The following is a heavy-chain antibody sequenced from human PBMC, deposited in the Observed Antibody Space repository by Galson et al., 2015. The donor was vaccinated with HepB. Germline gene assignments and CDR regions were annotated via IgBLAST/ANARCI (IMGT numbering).Heavy chain of an antibody. D-gene: IGHD3-10*01. Sequence: SVKVSCKASGYTFTSYAMHWVRQAPGQRLEWMGWINAGNGNTKYSQKFQGRVTITRDTSASTAYMELSSLRSEDTAVYYCARGRLLWFGEGYDAFDIWGQGTMVTVSS. CDR2: INAGNGNT. J-gene: IGHJ3*02. V-gene: IGHV1-3*01. CDR3: ARGRLLWFGEGYDAFDI. CDR1: GYTFTSYA.